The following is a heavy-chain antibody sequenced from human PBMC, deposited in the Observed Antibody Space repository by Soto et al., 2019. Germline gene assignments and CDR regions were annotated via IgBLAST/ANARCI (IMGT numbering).Heavy chain of an antibody. CDR1: GYTFTSYY. CDR2: INPSGGST. Sequence: ASVKVSCKASGYTFTSYYMHWVRQAPGQGPEWMGIINPSGGSTSYAQKFQGRVTMTRDTSTSTVYMELSSLRSEDTAVYYCAFYGWGSFYYYYGMDVGGKGTRVTVSS. J-gene: IGHJ6*04. D-gene: IGHD3-10*01. V-gene: IGHV1-46*03. CDR3: AFYGWGSFYYYYGMDV.